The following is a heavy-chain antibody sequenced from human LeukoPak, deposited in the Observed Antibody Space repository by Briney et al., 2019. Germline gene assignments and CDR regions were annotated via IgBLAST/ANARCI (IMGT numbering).Heavy chain of an antibody. J-gene: IGHJ4*02. CDR3: ARDYAGSPDY. V-gene: IGHV3-74*03. D-gene: IGHD3-10*01. CDR1: GFTFSTYW. Sequence: GGSLRLSCTASGFTFSTYWINWVRQSPGKGLVWVALINGDGSTTTHADSVKGRFTISRDNAKNTAYLQMNSLRDENTAVYYCARDYAGSPDYWGQGTLVTVSA. CDR2: INGDGSTT.